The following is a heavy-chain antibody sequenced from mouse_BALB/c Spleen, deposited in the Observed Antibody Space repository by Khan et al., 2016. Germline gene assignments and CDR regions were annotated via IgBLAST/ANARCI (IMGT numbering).Heavy chain of an antibody. Sequence: VQLQQSGPGLVKPSQSLSLTCTVTGYSITSDYAWNWIRQFPGNKLEWMGYISYSGSTSYNPSLKSRISITRDTSKNQFFLQLNSVTTEDTATXYCARCYDYDWYFDVWGAGTTVTVSS. CDR3: ARCYDYDWYFDV. CDR1: GYSITSDYA. J-gene: IGHJ1*01. CDR2: ISYSGST. V-gene: IGHV3-2*02. D-gene: IGHD2-4*01.